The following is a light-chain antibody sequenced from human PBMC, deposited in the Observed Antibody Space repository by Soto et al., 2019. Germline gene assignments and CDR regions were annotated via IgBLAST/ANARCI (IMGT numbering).Light chain of an antibody. CDR3: QQRSNWPRYT. CDR1: QSVSSY. J-gene: IGKJ2*01. Sequence: EIVLTQXPXTLSXSPGERATLSXRASQSVSSYLAWYQQKPGQAPRLLIYDASNRATGIPARFSGSGSGTDFNLTISSLEPEDFAVYYCQQRSNWPRYTFGQGTKVEI. V-gene: IGKV3-11*01. CDR2: DAS.